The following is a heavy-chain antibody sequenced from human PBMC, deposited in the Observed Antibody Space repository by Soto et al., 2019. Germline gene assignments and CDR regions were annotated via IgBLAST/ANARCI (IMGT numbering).Heavy chain of an antibody. CDR2: IIPIFGTA. Sequence: GASVKVSCKASGGTFSSYAISWVRQAPGQGLEWMGGIIPIFGTANYAQKFQGRVTITADESTSTAYMELSSLRSEDTAVYYCARDPIEYSSYVSAEYFQHWGQGTLVTVS. J-gene: IGHJ1*01. CDR1: GGTFSSYA. V-gene: IGHV1-69*13. CDR3: ARDPIEYSSYVSAEYFQH. D-gene: IGHD6-6*01.